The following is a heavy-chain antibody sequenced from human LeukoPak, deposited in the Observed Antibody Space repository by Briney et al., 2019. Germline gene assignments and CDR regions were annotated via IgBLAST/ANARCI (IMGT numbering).Heavy chain of an antibody. CDR1: GFTFSSYG. D-gene: IGHD5-12*01. CDR3: ARARQGSGYDG. J-gene: IGHJ4*02. Sequence: PGGSLRLSCAASGFTFSSYGMHWVRQATGKGLEWVSAIGTAGDTYYPGSVKGRFTISRENAKNSLCLQMNSLRAGDTAVYYCARARQGSGYDGWGQGTLVTVSS. V-gene: IGHV3-13*01. CDR2: IGTAGDT.